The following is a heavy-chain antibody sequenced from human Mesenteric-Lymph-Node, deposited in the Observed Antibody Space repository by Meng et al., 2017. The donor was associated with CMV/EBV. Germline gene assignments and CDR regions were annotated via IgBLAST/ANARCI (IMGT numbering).Heavy chain of an antibody. CDR2: ISSSGSTI. CDR1: GLTFSRYC. CDR3: ARDQDFGDYQFFDY. Sequence: GGSLRLSCVASGLTFSRYCMNWVRQAPGKGLEWVSYISSSGSTIYYADSVKGRFTISRDNAMHSLYLQMDSLRAEDTAVYYCARDQDFGDYQFFDYWGQGTLVTVSS. D-gene: IGHD4-17*01. V-gene: IGHV3-48*04. J-gene: IGHJ4*02.